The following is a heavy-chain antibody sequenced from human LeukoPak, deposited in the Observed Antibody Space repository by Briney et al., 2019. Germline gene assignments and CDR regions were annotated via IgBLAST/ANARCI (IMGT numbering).Heavy chain of an antibody. CDR1: GGTFSSYA. Sequence: ASVKVSCKASGGTFSSYAISWVRQAPGQGLEWMGIINPSGGSTSYAQKFQGRVTMTRDMSTSTVYMELSSLRSEDTAVYYCARPSNSSSPRFDYWGQGTLVTVSS. D-gene: IGHD6-6*01. V-gene: IGHV1-46*01. CDR3: ARPSNSSSPRFDY. CDR2: INPSGGST. J-gene: IGHJ4*02.